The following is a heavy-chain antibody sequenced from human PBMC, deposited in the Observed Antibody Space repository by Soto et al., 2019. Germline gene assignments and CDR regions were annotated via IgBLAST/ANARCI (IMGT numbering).Heavy chain of an antibody. V-gene: IGHV4-59*01. CDR2: IYYSGST. Sequence: SETLSLTCTVSGGSISSYYWSWIRQPPGKGLEWIGYIYYSGSTNYNPSLKSRVTISVDTSKNQFSLKLSSVTAADTAVYYCARTHGSGSYYPYYFDYWGQGTLVTVS. CDR3: ARTHGSGSYYPYYFDY. CDR1: GGSISSYY. D-gene: IGHD3-10*01. J-gene: IGHJ4*02.